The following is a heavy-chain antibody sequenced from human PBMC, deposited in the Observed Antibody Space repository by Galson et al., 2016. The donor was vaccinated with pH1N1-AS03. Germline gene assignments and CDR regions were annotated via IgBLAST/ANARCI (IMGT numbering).Heavy chain of an antibody. J-gene: IGHJ4*02. CDR3: ARDRYYDGSGRKFFESEY. V-gene: IGHV1-69*13. CDR1: GGTFSNFA. D-gene: IGHD3-22*01. CDR2: IHPIFGTV. Sequence: SVKVSCKASGGTFSNFAISWMRQAPGQGLEWMGGIHPIFGTVTYAQKFQDRPTVTADDSTSAAYMELSSLTSEDTAIYYCARDRYYDGSGRKFFESEYWGQGTLVIVSS.